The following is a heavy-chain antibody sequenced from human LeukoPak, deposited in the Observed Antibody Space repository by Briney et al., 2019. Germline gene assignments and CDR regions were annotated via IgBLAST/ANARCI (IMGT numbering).Heavy chain of an antibody. Sequence: SETLSLTCTVSGGSISSYYWSWIRQPPGKGLEWIGYIYYSGSTNYNPSLKSRVTISVDTSKNQFSLKLSSVTAADTAVYYCARDATTVTWGFDPWGQGTLVTVSS. CDR1: GGSISSYY. V-gene: IGHV4-59*01. J-gene: IGHJ5*02. D-gene: IGHD4-17*01. CDR3: ARDATTVTWGFDP. CDR2: IYYSGST.